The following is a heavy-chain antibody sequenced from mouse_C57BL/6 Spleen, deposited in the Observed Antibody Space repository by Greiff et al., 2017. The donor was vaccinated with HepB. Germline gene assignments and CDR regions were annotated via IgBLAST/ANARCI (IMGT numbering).Heavy chain of an antibody. CDR3: ARLGYGSSYNY. Sequence: EVQLQQSGPELVKPGASVKISCKASGYTFTDYYMNWVKQSHGKSLEWIGAINPNNGGTSYNQKFKGKATLTVDKSSSTAYMELRSLTSEDSAVYYCARLGYGSSYNYWGQGTTLTVSS. D-gene: IGHD1-1*01. CDR2: INPNNGGT. CDR1: GYTFTDYY. V-gene: IGHV1-26*01. J-gene: IGHJ2*01.